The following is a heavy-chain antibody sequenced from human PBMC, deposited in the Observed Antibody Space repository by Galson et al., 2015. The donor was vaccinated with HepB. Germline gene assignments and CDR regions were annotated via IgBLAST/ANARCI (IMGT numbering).Heavy chain of an antibody. CDR3: VKGDGDNFFDF. CDR1: GFIFSDYG. D-gene: IGHD1-1*01. CDR2: TSGRGSRT. V-gene: IGHV3-23*01. Sequence: SLRLSCAASGFIFSDYGMHWVRQAPGKGLEWVSVTSGRGSRTYYGDSVKGRFIILRDNSKNTLYLQMNSLRAEDTAIYYCVKGDGDNFFDFWGQGTLVTVAS. J-gene: IGHJ4*02.